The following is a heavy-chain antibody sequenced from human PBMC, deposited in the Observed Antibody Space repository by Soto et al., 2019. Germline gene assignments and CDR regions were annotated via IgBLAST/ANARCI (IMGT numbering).Heavy chain of an antibody. CDR3: ARELGYCSSTSCYKGYYGMDV. CDR2: IWYDGSNK. V-gene: IGHV3-33*01. D-gene: IGHD2-2*02. Sequence: GGSLRLSCAASGFTFSSYGMHWVRQAPGKGLEWVAVIWYDGSNKYYADSVKGRFIISRDNSRNTLYLQMNSLRAEDTAVYYCARELGYCSSTSCYKGYYGMDVWGPGTTVTVSS. J-gene: IGHJ6*02. CDR1: GFTFSSYG.